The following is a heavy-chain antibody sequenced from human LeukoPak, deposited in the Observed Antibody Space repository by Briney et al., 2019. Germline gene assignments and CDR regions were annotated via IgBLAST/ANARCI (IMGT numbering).Heavy chain of an antibody. CDR2: ISSSGSTI. V-gene: IGHV3-48*04. J-gene: IGHJ4*02. D-gene: IGHD4/OR15-4a*01. CDR3: ARRAGAYSHPYDY. CDR1: GFTFSSYS. Sequence: GGSLRLSCAASGFTFSSYSMNWARQAPGKGLEWVSYISSSGSTIYYADSVKGRFTISRDNAKNSLYLQMNSLRAEDTAVYYCARRAGAYSHPYDYWGQGTLVTVSS.